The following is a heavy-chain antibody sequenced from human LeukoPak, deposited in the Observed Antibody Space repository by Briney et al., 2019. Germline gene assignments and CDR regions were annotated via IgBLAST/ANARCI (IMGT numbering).Heavy chain of an antibody. Sequence: ASVKVSCKASGYTFTGYYMHWVRQAPGQGLEWVGWINPNSGGTNYAQKFQGRVTMTRDTSISTAYMELSRLRSDDTAVYYCARDLPTGTTYYYGMDVWGQGTTVTVSS. CDR2: INPNSGGT. CDR1: GYTFTGYY. V-gene: IGHV1-2*02. J-gene: IGHJ6*02. D-gene: IGHD1-1*01. CDR3: ARDLPTGTTYYYGMDV.